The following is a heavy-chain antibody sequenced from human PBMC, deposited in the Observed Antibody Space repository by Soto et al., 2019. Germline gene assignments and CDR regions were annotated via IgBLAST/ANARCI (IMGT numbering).Heavy chain of an antibody. CDR2: IIGGGDGA. CDR3: AKKGLGSLKTYCSGSGCHYAFDI. J-gene: IGHJ3*02. V-gene: IGHV3-23*01. D-gene: IGHD2-15*01. CDR1: GFTFSSYA. Sequence: EVQLLESGGGLVQPGGSLRLSCAASGFTFSSYAMSWVRRAQGKGLEGVSTIIGGGDGAYYADSVKGHFTISRDNSKNTLYLQMNSLRAEDTAIYYCAKKGLGSLKTYCSGSGCHYAFDIWGQGTMVTVSS.